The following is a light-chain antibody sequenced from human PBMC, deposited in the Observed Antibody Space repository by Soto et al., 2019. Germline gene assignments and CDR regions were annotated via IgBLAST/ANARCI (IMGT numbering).Light chain of an antibody. CDR1: QKISSW. CDR2: KAS. CDR3: QHRSSYSEA. J-gene: IGKJ1*01. Sequence: DIQMTQSPSTLSLSPRQRSTITCRASQKISSWLAWYQQKPGKAPRLLIYKASNLASGVPSRFSGSGSGTDYTLTISSLEPEDFAAYYCQHRSSYSEAFGQGTKVDIK. V-gene: IGKV1-5*03.